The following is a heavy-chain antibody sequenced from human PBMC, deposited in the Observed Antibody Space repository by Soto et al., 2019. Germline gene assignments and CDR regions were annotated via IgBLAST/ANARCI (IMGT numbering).Heavy chain of an antibody. J-gene: IGHJ4*02. CDR2: IIPIFGTA. V-gene: IGHV1-69*13. D-gene: IGHD1-26*01. CDR3: ARLPLVGATYYFDY. Sequence: EASVKVSCKASGGTFSSYAISWVRQAPGQGLEWMGGIIPIFGTANYAQKFQGRVTITADESTSTAYMELSSLRSGDTAVYYCARLPLVGATYYFDYWGQGTLVTVSS. CDR1: GGTFSSYA.